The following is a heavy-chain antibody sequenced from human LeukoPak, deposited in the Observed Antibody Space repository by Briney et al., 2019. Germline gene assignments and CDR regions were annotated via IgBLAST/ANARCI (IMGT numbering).Heavy chain of an antibody. D-gene: IGHD1-1*01. J-gene: IGHJ4*02. V-gene: IGHV3-64D*09. Sequence: GGSLRLSCSASGFTFSAYAMYWVRQAPGKGLEYVSGISNNGGSSFYADSVKGRFTISRDNSKNTLYLQMSSLRAEDTAVYYCVKITSVTGGDCWGQGTLVTVSS. CDR1: GFTFSAYA. CDR3: VKITSVTGGDC. CDR2: ISNNGGSS.